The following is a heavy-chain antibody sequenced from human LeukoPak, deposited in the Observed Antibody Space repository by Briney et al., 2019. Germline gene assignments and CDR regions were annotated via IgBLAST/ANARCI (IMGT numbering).Heavy chain of an antibody. CDR2: ISGSGGST. CDR3: AKKGDSSGYYYYFDN. Sequence: GGSLRLSCAASGFTFTSCGMNWVRQAPGKGLEWVSGISGSGGSTYYADSVKGRFTISRDKSKNTLFLQMNFLRAEDTAVYYCAKKGDSSGYYYYFDNWGQGTLVTVSS. J-gene: IGHJ4*02. D-gene: IGHD3-22*01. CDR1: GFTFTSCG. V-gene: IGHV3-23*01.